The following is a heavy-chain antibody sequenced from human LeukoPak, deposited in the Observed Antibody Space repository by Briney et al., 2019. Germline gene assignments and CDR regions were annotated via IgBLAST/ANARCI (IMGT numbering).Heavy chain of an antibody. CDR2: ISSSDSTI. V-gene: IGHV3-48*03. J-gene: IGHJ5*02. D-gene: IGHD3-22*01. CDR1: GFTFSSYE. Sequence: GGSLRLSCAASGFTFSSYEMNWVRQAPGKGLEWVSYISSSDSTIYYADSVKGRFTISRDNAKNSLYLQMNSLRAEDTAVYYCASSPAYYYDSSGYYYPTKNWFDPWGQGTLVTVSS. CDR3: ASSPAYYYDSSGYYYPTKNWFDP.